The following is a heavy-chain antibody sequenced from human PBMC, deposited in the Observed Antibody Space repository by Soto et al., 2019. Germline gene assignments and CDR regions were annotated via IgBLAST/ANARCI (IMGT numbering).Heavy chain of an antibody. V-gene: IGHV4-59*12. CDR1: GDSISSYY. CDR2: IYYTGTT. J-gene: IGHJ4*02. CDR3: ARTSRFDC. Sequence: SETLSLTCSVSGDSISSYYWSWIRQSPEKGLEWIGYIYYTGTTNYNPSLKSRVIISADTSKNHFSLKLSSVTAADTAVYYCARTSRFDCWGQGTLVTVSS. D-gene: IGHD6-6*01.